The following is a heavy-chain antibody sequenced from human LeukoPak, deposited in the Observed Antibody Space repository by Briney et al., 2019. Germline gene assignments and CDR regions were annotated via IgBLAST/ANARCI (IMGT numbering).Heavy chain of an antibody. CDR2: ISSSSSYI. CDR1: GFTFSSYS. V-gene: IGHV3-21*01. J-gene: IGHJ4*02. D-gene: IGHD5-18*01. Sequence: GGSLRLSCAASGFTFSSYSMNWVRQAPGKGLEWVSSISSSSSYIYYADSVKGRFTISRDNAKNSLYLQMNSLRAEDTAVYYCARGTRGYSYGSAYWGQGTLVTVSS. CDR3: ARGTRGYSYGSAY.